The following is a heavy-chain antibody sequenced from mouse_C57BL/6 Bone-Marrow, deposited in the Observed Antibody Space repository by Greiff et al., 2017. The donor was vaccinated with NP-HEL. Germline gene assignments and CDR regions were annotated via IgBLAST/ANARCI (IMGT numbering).Heavy chain of an antibody. CDR2: ILPGSGST. CDR1: GYTFTGYW. J-gene: IGHJ3*01. D-gene: IGHD2-1*01. Sequence: QVQLQQSGAELMKPGASVKLSCKATGYTFTGYWIEWVKQRPGHGLEWIGEILPGSGSTNYNEKFKGKAPFTADTSSNTAYMQLSSLTTEDSAIYYWARSDGYGNYDWFAYWGQGTLVTVSA. CDR3: ARSDGYGNYDWFAY. V-gene: IGHV1-9*01.